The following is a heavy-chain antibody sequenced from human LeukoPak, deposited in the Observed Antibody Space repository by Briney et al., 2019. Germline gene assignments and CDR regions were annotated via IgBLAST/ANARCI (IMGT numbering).Heavy chain of an antibody. CDR3: AREWLDAFDI. CDR2: ISSSSSTI. D-gene: IGHD5-12*01. J-gene: IGHJ3*02. V-gene: IGHV3-48*01. CDR1: GFTFSSYS. Sequence: PGGSLRLSCAASGFTFSSYSMNWVHQAPGKGLEGVSYISSSSSTIYYADSVKRRFTISRDNAKNSLYLQMSSLRAEDTAVYYCAREWLDAFDIWGQGTMVTVSS.